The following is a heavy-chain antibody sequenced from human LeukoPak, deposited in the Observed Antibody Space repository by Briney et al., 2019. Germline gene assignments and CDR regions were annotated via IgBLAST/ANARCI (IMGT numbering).Heavy chain of an antibody. V-gene: IGHV4-34*01. CDR1: GGSFSGYY. CDR2: INHSGST. D-gene: IGHD3-22*01. J-gene: IGHJ5*02. CDR3: ARGHARYYDSSGYYERPGRWFDP. Sequence: SETLSLTCAVYGGSFSGYYWSWIRQPPGKGLEWIGEINHSGSTNYNPSLKSRVTISVDTSKNQFSLKLSSVTAADTAVYYCARGHARYYDSSGYYERPGRWFDPWGQRTLVTVSS.